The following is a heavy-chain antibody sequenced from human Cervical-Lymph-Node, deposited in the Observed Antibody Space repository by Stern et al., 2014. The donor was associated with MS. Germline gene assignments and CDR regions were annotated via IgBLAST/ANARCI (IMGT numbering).Heavy chain of an antibody. J-gene: IGHJ5*02. D-gene: IGHD2-15*01. V-gene: IGHV3-7*01. CDR3: ARGSDT. Sequence: VQLVESGGGLVQPGGSLRLSCAASGFTFSSYWMHWVRQAPGKGREWVANIKEEGSETYYVDSVKGRFTISRDNAKNSLYLQMNSLRAEDTAVYYCARGSDTWGQGTLVTVSS. CDR1: GFTFSSYW. CDR2: IKEEGSET.